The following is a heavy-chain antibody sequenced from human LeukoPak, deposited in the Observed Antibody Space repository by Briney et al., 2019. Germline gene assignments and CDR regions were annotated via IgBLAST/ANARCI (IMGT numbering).Heavy chain of an antibody. V-gene: IGHV3-7*01. CDR3: ARNPRRWLQFSDDY. CDR1: GFTFSSYW. CDR2: IKQDGSEK. J-gene: IGHJ4*02. D-gene: IGHD5-24*01. Sequence: GGSLRLSCAASGFTFSSYWMSWVRQAPGKGLEWVANIKQDGSEKYYVDSVKGRFTISRDNAKNSLYLQMNSLRAGDTAVYYCARNPRRWLQFSDDYWGQGTLVTVSS.